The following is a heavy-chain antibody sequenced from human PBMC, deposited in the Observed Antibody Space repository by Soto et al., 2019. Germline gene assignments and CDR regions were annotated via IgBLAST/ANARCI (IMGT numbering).Heavy chain of an antibody. J-gene: IGHJ4*02. D-gene: IGHD2-15*01. CDR1: GFTFSSYG. CDR3: ARDPRSGGSCYLPGY. CDR2: IWYDGSNK. Sequence: QVQLVESGGGVVQPGRSLRLSCAASGFTFSSYGMHWVRQAPGKGLEWVAVIWYDGSNKYYADSVKGRFTISRDNSKNTLYLQMNSLRAEDTAVYYCARDPRSGGSCYLPGYWGQGTLVTVSS. V-gene: IGHV3-33*01.